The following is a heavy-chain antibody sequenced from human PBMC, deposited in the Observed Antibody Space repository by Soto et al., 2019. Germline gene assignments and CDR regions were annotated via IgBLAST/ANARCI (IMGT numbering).Heavy chain of an antibody. CDR3: ARQPYGSGSPNWFDP. D-gene: IGHD3-10*01. V-gene: IGHV4-59*08. Sequence: SETLSLTCTVSGGSISSYYWSWIRQHPGKGLEWIGYIYYSGSTNYNPSLKSRVTISVDTSKNQFSLKLSSVTAADTAVYYCARQPYGSGSPNWFDPWGQGTLVTVSS. J-gene: IGHJ5*02. CDR2: IYYSGST. CDR1: GGSISSYY.